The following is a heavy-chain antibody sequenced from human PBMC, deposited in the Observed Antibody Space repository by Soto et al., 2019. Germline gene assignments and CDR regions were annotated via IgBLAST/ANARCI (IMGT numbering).Heavy chain of an antibody. CDR1: GFTFSSYA. J-gene: IGHJ4*02. D-gene: IGHD5-12*01. Sequence: QVQLVESGGGVVQPGRSLRLSCAASGFTFSSYAMHWVRQAPGKGLEWVAVISYDGSNKYYADSVKGRFTISRDNSKNTLYLQKNSMRTAEKAVEYCGRDERWLRATLLDYWGQGTLVTVSS. V-gene: IGHV3-30*04. CDR2: ISYDGSNK. CDR3: GRDERWLRATLLDY.